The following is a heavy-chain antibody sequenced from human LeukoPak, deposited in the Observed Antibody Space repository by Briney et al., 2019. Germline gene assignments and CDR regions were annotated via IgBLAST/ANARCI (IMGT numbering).Heavy chain of an antibody. CDR1: GGSIKNSIYY. V-gene: IGHV4-39*07. J-gene: IGHJ4*02. CDR2: IYYSGST. CDR3: ARERGRYFDY. Sequence: SETLSLTCNVSGGSIKNSIYYWGWIRQPPGKGLGWIGSIYYSGSTYYNPSLKSRVTISVDTSKNHFSLKLSSVTAADTAVYYCARERGRYFDYWGQGTLVTVSS. D-gene: IGHD3-16*01.